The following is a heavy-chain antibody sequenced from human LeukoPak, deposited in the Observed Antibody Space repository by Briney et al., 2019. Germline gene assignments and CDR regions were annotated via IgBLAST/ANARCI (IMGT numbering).Heavy chain of an antibody. CDR2: IYSGGNT. CDR3: ARRIAVTGSWIDY. V-gene: IGHV3-53*01. Sequence: GGSLRLSCAASGFTFSSYAMHWVRQAPGKGLEWVSVIYSGGNTYYADSVKGRFTISRDNSKNTLYLQMTSLRAEDTAVYYCARRIAVTGSWIDYWGQGTLVTVSS. CDR1: GFTFSSYA. D-gene: IGHD6-19*01. J-gene: IGHJ4*02.